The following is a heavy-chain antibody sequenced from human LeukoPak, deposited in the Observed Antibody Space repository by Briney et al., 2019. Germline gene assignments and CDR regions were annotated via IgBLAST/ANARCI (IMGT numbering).Heavy chain of an antibody. CDR3: ASGVVPAAIEAYYYYYGMDV. J-gene: IGHJ6*02. CDR2: ISSSSSYI. D-gene: IGHD2-2*01. V-gene: IGHV3-21*01. CDR1: GFTFSSYS. Sequence: GGSLRLSCAASGFTFSSYSMNWVRQAPGKGLEWVSSISSSSSYIYYADSVKGRFTISRDNAKNSLYLQMNSLGAEDTAVYYCASGVVPAAIEAYYYYYGMDVWGQGTTVTVSS.